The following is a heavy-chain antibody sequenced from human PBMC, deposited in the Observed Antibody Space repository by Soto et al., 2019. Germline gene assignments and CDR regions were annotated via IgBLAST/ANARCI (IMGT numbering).Heavy chain of an antibody. J-gene: IGHJ6*02. CDR3: ARGSSSYYYYYGMDV. D-gene: IGHD6-6*01. CDR1: GYSFTCYW. CDR2: IYPGDSDT. V-gene: IGHV5-51*01. Sequence: GESLKISCKGSGYSFTCYWIGWVRQMPGKGLEWMGIIYPGDSDTRYSPSFQGQVTISADKSISTAYLQWSSLKASDTAMYYCARGSSSYYYYYGMDVWGQGTTVTVSS.